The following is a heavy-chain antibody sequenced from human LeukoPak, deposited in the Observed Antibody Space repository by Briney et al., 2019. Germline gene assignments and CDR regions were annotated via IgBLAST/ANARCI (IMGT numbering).Heavy chain of an antibody. CDR2: IYYSGST. Sequence: SETLSLICTVSGGSISSSSYYWGWIRQPPGKGLEWIRSIYYSGSTYYNPSLKSRVTISVDTSKNQFSLKLSSVTAADTAVYYCARVGRRTMDVWGKGTTVTVSS. J-gene: IGHJ6*03. V-gene: IGHV4-39*01. CDR3: ARVGRRTMDV. CDR1: GGSISSSSYY.